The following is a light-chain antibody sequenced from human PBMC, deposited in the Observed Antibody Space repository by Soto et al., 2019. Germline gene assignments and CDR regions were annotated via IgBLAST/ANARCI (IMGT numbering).Light chain of an antibody. J-gene: IGKJ2*01. CDR2: KAS. V-gene: IGKV1-5*03. Sequence: DIQMTQSPSTLSASVGDRVTITCRASQSIGNWLAWYQQKPGKAPKLLIYKASSLESGVPSRFSGSGSGTEFTLTISSLQPDDFATYYCQQYNRYSYVFGQGTKLEIK. CDR1: QSIGNW. CDR3: QQYNRYSYV.